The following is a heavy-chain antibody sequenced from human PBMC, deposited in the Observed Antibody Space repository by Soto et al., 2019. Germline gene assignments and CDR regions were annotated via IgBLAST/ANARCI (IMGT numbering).Heavy chain of an antibody. J-gene: IGHJ4*02. V-gene: IGHV4-59*01. CDR2: IYYSGSA. Sequence: QVQLQESGPGLVRPSETLSLTCTVSGGSINNYYWNWIRQPPGKGLEWIGYIYYSGSAYYNPSLKRRGTISVDASKNQFSLKLSSVTAADTAVYYCAKADANPIETATIEYFDSWGQGTLVTVSS. D-gene: IGHD5-12*01. CDR1: GGSINNYY. CDR3: AKADANPIETATIEYFDS.